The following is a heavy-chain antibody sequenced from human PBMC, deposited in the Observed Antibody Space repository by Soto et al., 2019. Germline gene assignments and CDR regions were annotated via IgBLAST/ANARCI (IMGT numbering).Heavy chain of an antibody. V-gene: IGHV1-69*01. CDR1: GGTFSSYA. CDR3: ARGPMSCTSSSCPYFFDY. J-gene: IGHJ4*02. Sequence: QVQLVQSGAEVKKPGSSVKVSCKASGGTFSSYAISWVRQAPGQGLEWMGGIIPIFGTANYAQKFQGRVTITADESTSTAYMELSSLRSEDTAVYYCARGPMSCTSSSCPYFFDYWAQGTLVTVSS. D-gene: IGHD2-2*01. CDR2: IIPIFGTA.